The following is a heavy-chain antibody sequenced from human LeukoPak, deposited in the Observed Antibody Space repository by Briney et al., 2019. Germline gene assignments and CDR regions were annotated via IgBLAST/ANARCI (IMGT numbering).Heavy chain of an antibody. D-gene: IGHD1-1*01. Sequence: PGGSLRLSCAASGFTFSTYSINWVRQAPGKGLEWVSYISSSSTIFYADSVKGRFTISRDNAKNSLYLQMSSLRAEDTAVYYCVKITSVTGGDCWGQGTRLTVSS. CDR3: VKITSVTGGDC. V-gene: IGHV3-48*01. CDR2: ISSSSTI. J-gene: IGHJ4*02. CDR1: GFTFSTYS.